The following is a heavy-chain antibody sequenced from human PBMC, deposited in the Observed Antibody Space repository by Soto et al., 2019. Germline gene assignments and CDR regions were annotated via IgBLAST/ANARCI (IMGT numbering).Heavy chain of an antibody. CDR1: GGTFSRHS. CDR2: IITIFDAT. J-gene: IGHJ4*02. Sequence: QVQMLQSGAEVKKPGSSARVSCKVSGGTFSRHSISWVRQAPGQGIEWMGGIITIFDATQYAQKFQGRLTIIADESTLTCHMALSALSSDGAAMWSGAAARPAAMGTWGQGTLVTVSS. D-gene: IGHD6-25*01. CDR3: AAARPAAMGT. V-gene: IGHV1-69*01.